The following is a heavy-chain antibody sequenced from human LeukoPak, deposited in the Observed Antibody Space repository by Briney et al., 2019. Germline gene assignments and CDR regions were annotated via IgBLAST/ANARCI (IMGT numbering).Heavy chain of an antibody. D-gene: IGHD6-13*01. CDR3: TRSIAAAGNFDY. Sequence: ASVKVSCKASGYTFTSYGISWVRQAPGQGLEWMGWISAYNGNTNYAQKLQGRVTMTTDTSTSTAYMELRSLRSDDTAVYYCTRSIAAAGNFDYWGQGTLVTVSS. J-gene: IGHJ4*02. CDR1: GYTFTSYG. V-gene: IGHV1-18*01. CDR2: ISAYNGNT.